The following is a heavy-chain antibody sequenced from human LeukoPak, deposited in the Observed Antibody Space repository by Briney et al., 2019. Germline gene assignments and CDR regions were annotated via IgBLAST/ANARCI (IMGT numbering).Heavy chain of an antibody. CDR2: ISSSGGTI. Sequence: GGSLRLSCAASGFTFINYEMNWVRQAPGKGLGWVSYISSSGGTIYYADSVKGRFTLSRDNAKNSLYLQMNRLRAEDTAVYYCARDRYYDSSSFWDYYYMDVWGKGTTVTISS. V-gene: IGHV3-48*03. CDR3: ARDRYYDSSSFWDYYYMDV. J-gene: IGHJ6*03. D-gene: IGHD3-22*01. CDR1: GFTFINYE.